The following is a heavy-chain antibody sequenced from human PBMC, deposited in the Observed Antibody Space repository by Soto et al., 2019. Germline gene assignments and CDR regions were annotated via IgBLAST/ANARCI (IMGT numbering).Heavy chain of an antibody. D-gene: IGHD2-8*01. V-gene: IGHV4-30-4*01. CDR3: ARLVIDIVLMVPGYFDY. CDR2: IYYSGSI. Sequence: SETLSLTRTVSGGSISSGDYYWSWIRRPPGKGLEWIGYIYYSGSIYYNPSLKSRVTISVDTSKNQFSLKLSSVTAADTAVYYCARLVIDIVLMVPGYFDYWGQGTLVTVSS. J-gene: IGHJ4*02. CDR1: GGSISSGDYY.